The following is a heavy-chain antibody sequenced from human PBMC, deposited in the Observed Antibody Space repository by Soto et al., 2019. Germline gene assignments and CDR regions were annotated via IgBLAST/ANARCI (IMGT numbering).Heavy chain of an antibody. CDR3: ARAADGWSGYLNWFDP. Sequence: PSQTLSLTCGISGDSVSSNTAGWSWIRQSPSRGLEWLGRTYYRSKWYYDYGVSVKGRITINPDTSKNQFSLKLSSVTAADTAVYYCARAADGWSGYLNWFDPWGQGTLVTVSS. J-gene: IGHJ5*02. V-gene: IGHV6-1*01. CDR2: TYYRSKWYY. D-gene: IGHD3-3*01. CDR1: GDSVSSNTAG.